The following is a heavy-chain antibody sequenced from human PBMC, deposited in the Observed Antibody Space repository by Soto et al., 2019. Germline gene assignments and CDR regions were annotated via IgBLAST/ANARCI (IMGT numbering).Heavy chain of an antibody. Sequence: EVQLVESGGGLVKPGGSLRLSCAASGFTFSSYSMNWVRQAPGKGLEWVSLISSSSSYTYYADSVKGRFTNLRDNAKNSLYLQMNSLRAEDTAVYYCASSVSGDYDRFDYWGQGTLVTVSS. J-gene: IGHJ4*02. V-gene: IGHV3-21*01. CDR2: ISSSSSYT. D-gene: IGHD2-21*02. CDR1: GFTFSSYS. CDR3: ASSVSGDYDRFDY.